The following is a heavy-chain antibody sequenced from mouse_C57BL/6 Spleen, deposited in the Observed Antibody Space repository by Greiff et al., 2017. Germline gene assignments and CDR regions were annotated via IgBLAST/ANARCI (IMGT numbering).Heavy chain of an antibody. V-gene: IGHV5-9-1*02. CDR1: GFTFSSYA. Sequence: EVQLVESGEGLVKPGGSLKLSCAASGFTFSSYAMSWVRQTPEKRLEWVAYISSGGDYIYYADTVKGRFTISRDNARNTLYLQMSSLKSEDTAMYYCTGDRPYDVYYAWFAYWGQGTLVTVSA. CDR2: ISSGGDYI. J-gene: IGHJ3*01. CDR3: TGDRPYDVYYAWFAY. D-gene: IGHD2-3*01.